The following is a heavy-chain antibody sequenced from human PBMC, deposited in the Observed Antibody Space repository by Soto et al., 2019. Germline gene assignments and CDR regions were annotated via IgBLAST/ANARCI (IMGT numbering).Heavy chain of an antibody. V-gene: IGHV3-30*03. CDR1: GFTFSSYG. Sequence: GGSLRLSCAASGFTFSSYGMHWVRQAPGKGLEWVAVISYDGSNKYYADSVKGRFTISRDNSKNTLYLQMNSLRAEDTAVYYCATDQIFGVVIGYYYYGLDVWGQGTTVTVSS. D-gene: IGHD3-3*01. J-gene: IGHJ6*02. CDR3: ATDQIFGVVIGYYYYGLDV. CDR2: ISYDGSNK.